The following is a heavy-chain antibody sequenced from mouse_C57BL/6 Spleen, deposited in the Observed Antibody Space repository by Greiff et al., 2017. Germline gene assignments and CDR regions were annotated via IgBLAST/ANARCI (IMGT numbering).Heavy chain of an antibody. V-gene: IGHV1-69*01. D-gene: IGHD1-1*01. CDR1: GYTFTSYW. CDR2: IDPSDSYT. Sequence: QVQLQQPGAELVMPGASVKLSCKASGYTFTSYWMHWVKQRPGQGLEWIGEIDPSDSYTNYNQKFKGKSTLTVDKSSSTAYMQLSSLTSEDSAVXYCAREEITTVVATKWYFDVWGTGTTVTVSS. CDR3: AREEITTVVATKWYFDV. J-gene: IGHJ1*03.